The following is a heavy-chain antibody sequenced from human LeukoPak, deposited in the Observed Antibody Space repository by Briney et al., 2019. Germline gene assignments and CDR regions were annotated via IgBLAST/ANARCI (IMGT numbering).Heavy chain of an antibody. J-gene: IGHJ4*02. CDR3: ARGGSGSYYVGPFDY. Sequence: PSQTLSLTCTVSGGSISSGDYYWSWIRQPPGKGLEWIGYIYYSGSTYYNPSLKSRVTISVDTSKYQFSLKLSSVTAADTAEYYCARGGSGSYYVGPFDYWAREPWSPSPQ. CDR1: GGSISSGDYY. CDR2: IYYSGST. V-gene: IGHV4-30-4*08. D-gene: IGHD1-26*01.